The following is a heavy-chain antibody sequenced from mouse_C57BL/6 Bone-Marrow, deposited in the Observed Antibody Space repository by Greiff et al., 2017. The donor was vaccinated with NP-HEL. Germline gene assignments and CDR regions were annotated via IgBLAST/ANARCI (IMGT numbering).Heavy chain of an antibody. Sequence: EVKLVESGAELVRPGASVKLSCTASGFNIKDDYMHWVKQRPEQGLEWIGWIEPENGDTEYASKFQGKATITADTSSNTAYLQLSSLTSEDTAVYYCTTRGGYYPYYFDYWGQGTTLTVSS. V-gene: IGHV14-4*01. CDR2: IEPENGDT. D-gene: IGHD2-3*01. J-gene: IGHJ2*01. CDR1: GFNIKDDY. CDR3: TTRGGYYPYYFDY.